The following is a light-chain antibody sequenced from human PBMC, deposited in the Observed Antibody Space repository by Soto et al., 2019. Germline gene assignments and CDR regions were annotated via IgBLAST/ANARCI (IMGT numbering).Light chain of an antibody. CDR2: SDD. CDR3: AAWDDNLNGPL. CDR1: NPNIGRYS. Sequence: QSALTQPPSLSGTPGQRAPTFCSGSNPNIGRYSVNWYQHFPGTAPKILIYSDDERPSGVPDRFSGSKSGTSASLAISGLQSEDEAEYYCAAWDDNLNGPLFGGGTKVTVL. J-gene: IGLJ3*02. V-gene: IGLV1-44*01.